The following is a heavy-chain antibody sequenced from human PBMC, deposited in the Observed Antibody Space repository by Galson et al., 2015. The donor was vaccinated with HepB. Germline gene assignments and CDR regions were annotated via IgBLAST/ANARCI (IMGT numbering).Heavy chain of an antibody. J-gene: IGHJ4*02. CDR3: AKDDDCAEYGYYFDH. D-gene: IGHD2-21*02. CDR1: GFTFSSYA. V-gene: IGHV3-23*01. CDR2: IGARGTYT. Sequence: SLRLSCAASGFTFSSYAMNWVRQAPGKGLEWVSGIGARGTYTYYADSVKGRFTVSRDNSKNTLYLQMNSLRAEDTALYYCAKDDDCAEYGYYFDHWGQGTLVTVSS.